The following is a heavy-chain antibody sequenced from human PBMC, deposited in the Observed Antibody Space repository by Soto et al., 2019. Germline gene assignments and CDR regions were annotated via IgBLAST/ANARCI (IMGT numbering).Heavy chain of an antibody. CDR3: ARGTYSGSCYSWFDP. J-gene: IGHJ5*02. CDR2: IIPILGIA. CDR1: GGTFSSYT. V-gene: IGHV1-69*02. Sequence: QVQLVQSGAEVKKPGSSVKVSCKASGGTFSSYTISWVRQAPGQGLEWMGRIIPILGIANYAQKFQGRVTITADKSTSTAYMELSSLRSEDTAVYYCARGTYSGSCYSWFDPWGQGTLVTVSS. D-gene: IGHD1-26*01.